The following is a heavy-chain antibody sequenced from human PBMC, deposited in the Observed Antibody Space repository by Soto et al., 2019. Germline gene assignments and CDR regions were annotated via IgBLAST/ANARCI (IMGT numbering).Heavy chain of an antibody. CDR1: GVSISSYY. CDR3: ARRSGWELQPGPFDY. J-gene: IGHJ4*02. D-gene: IGHD1-26*01. CDR2: IYYSGST. V-gene: IGHV4-59*08. Sequence: PSETLSLTCTVSGVSISSYYWSWIRQPPGKGLEWIGYIYYSGSTNYNPSLKSRVTISVDTSKNQFSLKLSSVAAADTAVYYRARRSGWELQPGPFDYWGQGTLVTVS.